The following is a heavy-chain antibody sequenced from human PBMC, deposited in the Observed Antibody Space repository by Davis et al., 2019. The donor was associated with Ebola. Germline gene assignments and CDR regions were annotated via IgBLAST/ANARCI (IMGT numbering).Heavy chain of an antibody. D-gene: IGHD6-19*01. CDR1: GFTFSSYW. Sequence: GESLKISCAASGFTFSSYWMSWVRQAPGKGLEWVANIKQDGSEKYYVDSVKGRFTISRDNAKNSLYLQMNSLRAEDTAVYYCARDSVGWYNFDYWGQGTLVTVSS. CDR2: IKQDGSEK. V-gene: IGHV3-7*03. J-gene: IGHJ4*02. CDR3: ARDSVGWYNFDY.